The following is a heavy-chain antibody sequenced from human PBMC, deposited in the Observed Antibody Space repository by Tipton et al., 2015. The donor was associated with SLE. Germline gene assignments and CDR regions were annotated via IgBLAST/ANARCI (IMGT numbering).Heavy chain of an antibody. CDR1: GGSFSGYY. CDR2: INHSGST. CDR3: ARQAYRGFDS. Sequence: TLSLTCAVYGGSFSGYYWSWIRQPPGKGLEWIGEINHSGSTNYNPSLKSRVTISVDTPKNQFSLKLSSVTAADTAVYYCARQAYRGFDSWGQGPLVTVSS. J-gene: IGHJ4*02. D-gene: IGHD1-14*01. V-gene: IGHV4-34*01.